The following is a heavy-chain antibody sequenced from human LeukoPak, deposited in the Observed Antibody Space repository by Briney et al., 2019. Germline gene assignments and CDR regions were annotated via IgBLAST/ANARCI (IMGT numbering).Heavy chain of an antibody. D-gene: IGHD2-15*01. CDR1: GYTFTSYD. CDR3: ARIYCSGGSCYDYFDY. CDR2: MNPNSGNT. J-gene: IGHJ4*02. V-gene: IGHV1-8*01. Sequence: ASVKVSCKASGYTFTSYDINWVRQATEQGLEWMGWMNPNSGNTGYAQKFQGRVTMTRNTSISTAYMELSSLRSEDTAVYYCARIYCSGGSCYDYFDYWGQGTLLTVSS.